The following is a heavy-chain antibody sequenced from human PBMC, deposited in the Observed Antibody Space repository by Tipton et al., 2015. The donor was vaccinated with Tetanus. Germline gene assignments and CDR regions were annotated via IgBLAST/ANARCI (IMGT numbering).Heavy chain of an antibody. J-gene: IGHJ6*02. CDR2: ISWNSGSI. CDR1: GFTFEDYA. Sequence: SLRLSCAVSGFTFEDYAMHWVRQAPGRGLEWVSGISWNSGSIGYADSVKGRFTISRDNAKNSLYLQMNSLRPDDTALYYCAKDNGGYSYGRYGMDVWGQGTTVTVSS. CDR3: AKDNGGYSYGRYGMDV. D-gene: IGHD5-18*01. V-gene: IGHV3-9*01.